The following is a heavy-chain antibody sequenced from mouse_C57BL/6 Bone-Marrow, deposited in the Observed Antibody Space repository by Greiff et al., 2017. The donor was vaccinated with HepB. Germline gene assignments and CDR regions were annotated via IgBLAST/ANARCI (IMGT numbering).Heavy chain of an antibody. CDR3: ARSSHYYGSSYGYFDV. V-gene: IGHV1-84*01. CDR2: IYPGSGNT. D-gene: IGHD1-1*01. CDR1: GYTFTDYY. Sequence: QVQLKQSGPELVKPGASVKISCKASGYTFTDYYINWVKQRPGQGLEWIGWIYPGSGNTKYNEKFKGKATLTVDTSSSTAYMQLSSLTSEDSAVYFCARSSHYYGSSYGYFDVWGTGTTVTVSS. J-gene: IGHJ1*03.